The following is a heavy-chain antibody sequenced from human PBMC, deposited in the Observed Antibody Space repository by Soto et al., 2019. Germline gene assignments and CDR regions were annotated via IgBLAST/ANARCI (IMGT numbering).Heavy chain of an antibody. D-gene: IGHD3-10*01. CDR2: IRNESYRETT. CDR1: GFIFGDYD. J-gene: IGHJ4*02. CDR3: SRAGSPRIAYFSDY. Sequence: PGGFLRLSCPASGFIFGDYDINWVRKAPGKGLEWVALIRNESYRETTEYAASVKGRCTISRDGSNCIGYLQMRSLKTEDSAVYYCSRAGSPRIAYFSDYWGQGTLVTVSS. V-gene: IGHV3-49*04.